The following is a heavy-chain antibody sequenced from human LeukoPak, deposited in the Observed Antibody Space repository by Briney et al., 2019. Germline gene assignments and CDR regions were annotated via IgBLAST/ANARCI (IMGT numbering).Heavy chain of an antibody. CDR2: IYYSGST. CDR3: ARVTRWAGLDF. V-gene: IGHV4-30-4*01. D-gene: IGHD2-21*02. Sequence: SQTLSLTCNVSGGSISSGDKYWSWIRQPPGKGLEWIGYIYYSGSTYYNPSLKSRLTISVDTSENQFSLHLTSVTAADTAVYFCARVTRWAGLDFWGQGTLVTVSS. J-gene: IGHJ4*02. CDR1: GGSISSGDKY.